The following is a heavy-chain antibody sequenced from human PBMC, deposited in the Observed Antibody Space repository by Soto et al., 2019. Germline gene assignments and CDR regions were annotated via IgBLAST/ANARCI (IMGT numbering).Heavy chain of an antibody. CDR3: AKDPKYYDFWSGPTESLC. CDR2: ISYDGSNK. V-gene: IGHV3-30*18. Sequence: QVQLVESGGGVVQPGRSLRLSCAASGFTFSSYGMHWVRQAPGKGLEWVAVISYDGSNKYYADSVKGRFTISRDKSKNTLYLQMNSLRAEDTAVYYCAKDPKYYDFWSGPTESLCWGQGTLVTVSS. D-gene: IGHD3-3*01. J-gene: IGHJ4*02. CDR1: GFTFSSYG.